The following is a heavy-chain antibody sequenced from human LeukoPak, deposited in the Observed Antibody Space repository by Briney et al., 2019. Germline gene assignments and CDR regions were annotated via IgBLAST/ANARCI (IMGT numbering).Heavy chain of an antibody. V-gene: IGHV3-23*01. CDR2: ISGSGGST. D-gene: IGHD3-3*01. Sequence: ETGGSLRLSCAASGFTFSSYSMNWVRQAPGKGLEWVSAISGSGGSTYYADSVKGRFTISRDNSKNTLYLQMNSLRAEDTAVYYCARIQDWSGYPEDAFDIWGQGTMVTVSS. CDR1: GFTFSSYS. CDR3: ARIQDWSGYPEDAFDI. J-gene: IGHJ3*02.